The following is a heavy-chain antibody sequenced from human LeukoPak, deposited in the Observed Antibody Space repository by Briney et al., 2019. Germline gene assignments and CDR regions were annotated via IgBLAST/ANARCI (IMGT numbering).Heavy chain of an antibody. CDR1: GYTLTELS. D-gene: IGHD3-10*01. CDR3: ARDRFTMVRGVTALWY. J-gene: IGHJ4*02. CDR2: FDPEDGET. V-gene: IGHV1-24*01. Sequence: ASVKVSCKVSGYTLTELSMHWVRQAPGKGLEWMGGFDPEDGETIYAQKFQGRVTMTEDTSTDTAYMELSRLRSDDTAVYYCARDRFTMVRGVTALWYWGQGTLVTVSS.